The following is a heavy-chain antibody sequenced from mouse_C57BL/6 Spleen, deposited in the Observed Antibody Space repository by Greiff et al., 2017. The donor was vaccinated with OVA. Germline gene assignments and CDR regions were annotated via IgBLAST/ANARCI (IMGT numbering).Heavy chain of an antibody. D-gene: IGHD2-10*02. CDR3: AREGSIYAMDY. CDR2: IYPGSGST. V-gene: IGHV1-55*01. CDR1: GYTFTSYW. J-gene: IGHJ4*01. Sequence: QVQLQQSGAELVKPGASVKMSCKASGYTFTSYWITWVKQRPGQGLEWIGDIYPGSGSTNYNEKFKSKATLTVDTSSSTAYMQLSSLTSEDSAVYYCAREGSIYAMDYWGQGTSVTVSS.